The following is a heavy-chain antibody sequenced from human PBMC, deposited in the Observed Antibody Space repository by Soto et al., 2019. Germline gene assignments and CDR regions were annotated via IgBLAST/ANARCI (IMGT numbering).Heavy chain of an antibody. V-gene: IGHV5-51*01. J-gene: IGHJ6*03. CDR3: ARLICSSTSCYELGLAYYYYMDV. D-gene: IGHD2-2*01. Sequence: GESLKISCKGSGYSFTSYWIGWVRQMPGKGLEWMGIIYPGDSDTRYSPSFQGQVTISADKSISTAYLQWSSLKASDTAMYYCARLICSSTSCYELGLAYYYYMDVWGKGTTVTVSS. CDR2: IYPGDSDT. CDR1: GYSFTSYW.